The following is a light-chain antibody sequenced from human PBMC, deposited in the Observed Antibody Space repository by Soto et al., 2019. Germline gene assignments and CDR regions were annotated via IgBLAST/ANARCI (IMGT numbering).Light chain of an antibody. CDR2: AAS. J-gene: IGKJ1*01. CDR1: QDINNY. CDR3: LQHNGYPRT. Sequence: DIQMTQSPSAMSASVGDRVTITCRASQDINNYLAWFQQKPGKGPKRLIYAASSLQSGVPSRFSGSGSGTEFTLTISSLQPEDFATYYCLQHNGYPRTFGQGTKVDIK. V-gene: IGKV1-17*03.